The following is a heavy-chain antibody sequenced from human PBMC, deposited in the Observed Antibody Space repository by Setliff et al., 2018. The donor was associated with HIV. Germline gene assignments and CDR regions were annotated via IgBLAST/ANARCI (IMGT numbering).Heavy chain of an antibody. CDR1: GGTFSSYA. Sequence: GASVKVSCKASGGTFSSYAISWVRQAPGQGLEWMGGIIPILGIANYAQKFQGRVTITAYKSTSTAYMELSSLRSEDTAVYYCARGDYDSSGLPQDYYYYYMDVWGKGTTVTVSS. J-gene: IGHJ6*03. D-gene: IGHD3-22*01. CDR2: IIPILGIA. V-gene: IGHV1-69*10. CDR3: ARGDYDSSGLPQDYYYYYMDV.